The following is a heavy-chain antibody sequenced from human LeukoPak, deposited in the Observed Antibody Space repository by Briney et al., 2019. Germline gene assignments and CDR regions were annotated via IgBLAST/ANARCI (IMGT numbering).Heavy chain of an antibody. J-gene: IGHJ4*02. CDR1: GVSISSGDYY. Sequence: SETLSLTCTVSGVSISSGDYYWSWIRQPPGKGLEWIGYTFYSGSTNYNPSLKSRVTMSLDTSKNQFSLKLNSVTAADTAVYYCARTPPGGLFDYWGQGTLVTVSS. V-gene: IGHV4-30-4*01. CDR2: TFYSGST. CDR3: ARTPPGGLFDY. D-gene: IGHD3-16*01.